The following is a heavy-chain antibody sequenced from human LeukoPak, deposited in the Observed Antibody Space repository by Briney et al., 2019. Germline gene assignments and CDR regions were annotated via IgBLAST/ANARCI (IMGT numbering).Heavy chain of an antibody. V-gene: IGHV3-11*05. J-gene: IGHJ4*02. CDR3: ARDATSGSYHYFDY. CDR1: GFTFSSFE. CDR2: ISSIGYT. Sequence: GGSLRLSCVASGFTFSSFEMSWIRQAPGKGLEWVSYISSIGYTNYADSVKGRFTISRDNAKNSLYLQMNSLRAEDTAVYYCARDATSGSYHYFDYWGQGTLVTVSS. D-gene: IGHD1-26*01.